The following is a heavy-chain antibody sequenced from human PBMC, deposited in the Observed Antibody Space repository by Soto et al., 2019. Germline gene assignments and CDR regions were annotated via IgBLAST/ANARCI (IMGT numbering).Heavy chain of an antibody. Sequence: GGSLRLSCAASGFTFSDYYMTWVRQAPGKGLEWVSAISGSGGSTYYADSVKGRFTISRDNSKNTLYLQMNSLRAEDTAVYYCAERAARRHFDYWGQGTLVTVSS. CDR1: GFTFSDYY. J-gene: IGHJ4*02. CDR3: AERAARRHFDY. D-gene: IGHD6-6*01. CDR2: ISGSGGST. V-gene: IGHV3-23*01.